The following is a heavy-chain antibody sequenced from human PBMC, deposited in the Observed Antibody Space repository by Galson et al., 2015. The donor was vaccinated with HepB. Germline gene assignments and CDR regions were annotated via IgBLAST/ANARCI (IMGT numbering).Heavy chain of an antibody. J-gene: IGHJ1*01. CDR2: ISNSGGDT. V-gene: IGHV3-23*01. CDR1: GFAFTNYA. D-gene: IGHD2-21*01. Sequence: SLRLSCAASGFAFTNYAMSWVRQAPGQRLEWVSSISNSGGDTYYADSVKGRLTISRDNSKNTLYLQMNSLRAEDTAVYYCVKGRDYSAKVRYFQLWGQGTLVTVSS. CDR3: VKGRDYSAKVRYFQL.